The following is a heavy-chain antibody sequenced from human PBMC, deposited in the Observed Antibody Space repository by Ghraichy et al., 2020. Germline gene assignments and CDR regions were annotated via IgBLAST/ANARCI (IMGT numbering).Heavy chain of an antibody. CDR1: GGSISSDYHY. J-gene: IGHJ4*02. V-gene: IGHV4-30-4*08. D-gene: IGHD4-11*01. CDR3: ARGGDDSNYGYFDL. Sequence: SETLSLTCTVSGGSISSDYHYWSWFRQSPEKGLEWIGHIYYSGSTYHNPSLKSRLTMSVDTSKNQFSLTLTSVTAADTAVYYCARGGDDSNYGYFDLWGQGTLVTVSS. CDR2: IYYSGST.